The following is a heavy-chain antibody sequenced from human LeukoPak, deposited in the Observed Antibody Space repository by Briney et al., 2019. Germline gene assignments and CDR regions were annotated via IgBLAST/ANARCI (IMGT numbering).Heavy chain of an antibody. V-gene: IGHV1-2*04. CDR3: ARAEYSSSWRAFDI. J-gene: IGHJ3*02. Sequence: ASVKVSCKASGYAFTGYYMHWVRQAPGQGLEWMGWINPNSGGTNYAQKFQDWVTMTRDTSISTAYMELRSLRSDDTAVYYCARAEYSSSWRAFDIWGQGTMVSVSS. CDR2: INPNSGGT. D-gene: IGHD6-13*01. CDR1: GYAFTGYY.